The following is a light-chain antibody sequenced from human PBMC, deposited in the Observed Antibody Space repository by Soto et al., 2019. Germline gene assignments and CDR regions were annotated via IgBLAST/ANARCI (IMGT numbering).Light chain of an antibody. Sequence: QSALTHPASVSGSPGQSITVSCIGTSSDIASYNYVSWYQQHPGKVPKLMIYDVSNRPSGVSNRFSGSKSGNTASLTISGLQAEDEADYYCTSFTTADTHVFGTGTKVTVL. CDR2: DVS. J-gene: IGLJ1*01. V-gene: IGLV2-14*03. CDR1: SSDIASYNY. CDR3: TSFTTADTHV.